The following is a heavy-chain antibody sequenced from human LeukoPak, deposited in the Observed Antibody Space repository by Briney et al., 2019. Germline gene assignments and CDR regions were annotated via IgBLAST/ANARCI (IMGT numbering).Heavy chain of an antibody. CDR1: GGSISSGDYY. Sequence: SETLSLTCSVSGGSISSGDYYWSWIRQPPGKGLEWIGYIYYSGSTYYNPSLKSRGTISVDTSKNQFSLKLSSVTAADTAVYYCARGGSYYYFDYWGQGTLVTVSS. J-gene: IGHJ4*02. D-gene: IGHD1-26*01. CDR3: ARGGSYYYFDY. V-gene: IGHV4-30-4*08. CDR2: IYYSGST.